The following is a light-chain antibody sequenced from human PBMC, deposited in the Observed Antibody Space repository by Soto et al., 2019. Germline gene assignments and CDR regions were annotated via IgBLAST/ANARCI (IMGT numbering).Light chain of an antibody. V-gene: IGKV3-20*01. J-gene: IGKJ1*01. CDR2: HTS. CDR1: HSVTSSY. Sequence: EIVLTQSPGTLSVSPGERVTLSCRASHSVTSSYLAWYQQKPGQAPRRLIYHTSDRATGIPDRFSGSGSGTDFTLTISRLEPEDFAVYYCQQYHSSPLTFGQGTKVDI. CDR3: QQYHSSPLT.